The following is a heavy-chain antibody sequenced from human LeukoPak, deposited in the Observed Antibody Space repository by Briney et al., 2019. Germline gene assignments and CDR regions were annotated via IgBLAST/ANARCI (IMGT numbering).Heavy chain of an antibody. J-gene: IGHJ6*03. V-gene: IGHV3-23*01. D-gene: IGHD1-26*01. CDR3: AKDRSGSYPYYYMDV. Sequence: PGGSLRLSCAASGFTFSTYSMNWVRQAPGKGLEWVSAISGSGGSTYYADSVKGRFTISRDNSKNTLYLQMNSLRAEDTAVYYCAKDRSGSYPYYYMDVWGKGTTVTVSS. CDR2: ISGSGGST. CDR1: GFTFSTYS.